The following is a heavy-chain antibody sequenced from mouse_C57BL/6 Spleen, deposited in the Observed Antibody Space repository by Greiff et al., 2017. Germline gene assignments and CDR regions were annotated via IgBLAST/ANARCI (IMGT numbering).Heavy chain of an antibody. CDR1: GFSLTSYG. Sequence: VQLQESGPGLVQPSQSLSITCTVSGFSLTSYGVHWVRQSPGKGLEWLGVIWSGGSTDYNAAFISRLSISKDNSKSQVFFKMNSLQADDTAIYYCARNSDYSNLAWFAYWGQGTLVTVSA. J-gene: IGHJ3*01. CDR3: ARNSDYSNLAWFAY. D-gene: IGHD2-5*01. V-gene: IGHV2-2*01. CDR2: IWSGGST.